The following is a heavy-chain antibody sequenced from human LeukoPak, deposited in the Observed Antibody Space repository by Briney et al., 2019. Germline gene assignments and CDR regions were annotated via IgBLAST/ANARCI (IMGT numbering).Heavy chain of an antibody. CDR3: ARGLLGSSWYRPGQYFQH. V-gene: IGHV4-39*07. J-gene: IGHJ1*01. Sequence: PSETLSLTCTVSGGSISSSSYYWSWIRQPPGKGLEWIGEINHSGSTNYNPSLKSRVTISVDTSKNQFSLKLSSVTAADTAVYYCARGLLGSSWYRPGQYFQHWGQGTLVTVSS. CDR1: GGSISSSSYY. CDR2: INHSGST. D-gene: IGHD6-13*01.